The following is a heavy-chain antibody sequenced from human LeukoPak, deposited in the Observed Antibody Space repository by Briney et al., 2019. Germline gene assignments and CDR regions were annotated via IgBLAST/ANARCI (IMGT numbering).Heavy chain of an antibody. D-gene: IGHD4-17*01. Sequence: SETLSLTCTVSGGSISSSRYYWGWIRQPPGKGLEWIGSIHYSGSTYYNPSLKSRVTVSVDTSENQFSLKLSSVTAADTAVYYCARVPYGALSRFDIWGQGTMVTVSS. CDR2: IHYSGST. CDR1: GGSISSSRYY. J-gene: IGHJ3*02. V-gene: IGHV4-39*07. CDR3: ARVPYGALSRFDI.